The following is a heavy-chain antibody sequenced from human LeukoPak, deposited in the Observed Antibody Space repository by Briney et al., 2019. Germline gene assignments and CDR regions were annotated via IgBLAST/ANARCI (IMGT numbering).Heavy chain of an antibody. D-gene: IGHD7-27*01. CDR1: GFTFTSYA. J-gene: IGHJ4*02. CDR2: LSHSATAT. V-gene: IGHV3-23*01. CDR3: AKDTLFWGPTGQFDY. Sequence: GGSLRLSCAAAGFTFTSYAMSWVRQAPWKGLEWVSALSHSATATYYADSVKGRFTISRDNSKNTLYLQMYSLRAEDTAVYYCAKDTLFWGPTGQFDYWGQGTLVTVSS.